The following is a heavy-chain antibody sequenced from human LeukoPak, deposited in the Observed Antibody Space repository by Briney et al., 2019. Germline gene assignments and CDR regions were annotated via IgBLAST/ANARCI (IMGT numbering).Heavy chain of an antibody. D-gene: IGHD6-19*01. CDR2: IYYSGST. J-gene: IGHJ4*02. CDR1: GGSISSSSYY. V-gene: IGHV4-39*07. Sequence: SETLSLTCTVSGGSISSSSYYWGWIRQPPGKGLEWIGSIYYSGSTYYNPSLKSRVTISVDTSKNQFSLKLSSATAADTAVYYCARDSSGWYVIDYWGQGTLVTVSS. CDR3: ARDSSGWYVIDY.